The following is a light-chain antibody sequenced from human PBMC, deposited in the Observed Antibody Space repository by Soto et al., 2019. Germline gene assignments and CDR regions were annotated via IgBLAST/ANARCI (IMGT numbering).Light chain of an antibody. CDR3: SSYTSSSLYV. CDR2: EVS. CDR1: SXDVGGYNY. Sequence: QSALTQPASVSGSPGQSITISCTGTSXDVGGYNYVSWYQQHPGKAPKLMIYEVSNRPSGVSNRFSGSKSGNTASLTISGLQAEHEADYYCSSYTSSSLYVFGTGTKVTVL. V-gene: IGLV2-14*01. J-gene: IGLJ1*01.